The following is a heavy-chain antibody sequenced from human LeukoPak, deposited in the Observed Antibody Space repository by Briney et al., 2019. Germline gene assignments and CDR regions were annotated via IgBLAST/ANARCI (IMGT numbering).Heavy chain of an antibody. Sequence: PGGSLRLSCAASGSALSDAWMTWVRQAPGKGLEWVALIKIETDGGTTDYAAPAKGRFTISRDDSKNTLYLQMNSLKTEDTAVYYCATGDAYSGFDLWGQGTLVTVSS. D-gene: IGHD5-12*01. V-gene: IGHV3-15*01. CDR1: GSALSDAW. J-gene: IGHJ5*02. CDR3: ATGDAYSGFDL. CDR2: IKIETDGGTT.